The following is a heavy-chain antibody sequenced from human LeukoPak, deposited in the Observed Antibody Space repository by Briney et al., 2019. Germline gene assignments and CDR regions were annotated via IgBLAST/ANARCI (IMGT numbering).Heavy chain of an antibody. D-gene: IGHD4-23*01. J-gene: IGHJ4*02. V-gene: IGHV1-69*13. CDR1: GYTFTGYY. Sequence: VKVSCKASGYTFTGYYMHWVRQAPGQGLEWMGGIIPIFGTANYAQKFQGRVTITADESTSTAYMELSSLRSEDTAVYYCARAGYGGNEGFGYWGQGTLVTVSS. CDR2: IIPIFGTA. CDR3: ARAGYGGNEGFGY.